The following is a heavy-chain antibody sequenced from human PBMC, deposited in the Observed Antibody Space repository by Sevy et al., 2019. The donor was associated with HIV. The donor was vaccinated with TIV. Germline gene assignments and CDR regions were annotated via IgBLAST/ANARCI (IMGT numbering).Heavy chain of an antibody. D-gene: IGHD4-17*01. CDR3: ARDRRNYGGQYFDF. Sequence: GGSLRLSCAASEFTFSDYYMRWIRQAPGKGLEWISDISGSSSYTDYADSVKGRFTISRDNAKNSLYLQMNSLRAGDTAVYYCARDRRNYGGQYFDFWGQGTLVTVSS. CDR2: ISGSSSYT. CDR1: EFTFSDYY. V-gene: IGHV3-11*06. J-gene: IGHJ4*02.